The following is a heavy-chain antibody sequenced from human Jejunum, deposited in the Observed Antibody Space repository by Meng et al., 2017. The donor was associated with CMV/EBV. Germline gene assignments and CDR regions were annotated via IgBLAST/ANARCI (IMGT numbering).Heavy chain of an antibody. CDR3: ARHLRDGYNYGTYSFAP. Sequence: IRGSSYYWGWIRQPPGKGLEWIASIYYSGNTYHNPSLKSRVTISVDTSKSQFSLKLSSVTAADTAVYYCARHLRDGYNYGTYSFAPWGQGALVTVSS. CDR1: IRGSSYY. V-gene: IGHV4-39*01. CDR2: IYYSGNT. J-gene: IGHJ5*02. D-gene: IGHD5-24*01.